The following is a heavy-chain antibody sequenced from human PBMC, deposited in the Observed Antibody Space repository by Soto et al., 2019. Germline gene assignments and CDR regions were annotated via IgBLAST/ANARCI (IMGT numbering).Heavy chain of an antibody. CDR2: INHSGST. V-gene: IGHV4-34*01. CDR1: GGSFSGYY. CDR3: ASATVTTGCDY. J-gene: IGHJ4*02. Sequence: QVQLQQWGAGLLKPSETLSLTCAVYGGSFSGYYWSWIRQPPGKGLEWIGEINHSGSTNSNPSLKSRVTTSVDTSKNQCSLKMSSVTAADTAVYYCASATVTTGCDYWGQGTLVTVSS. D-gene: IGHD4-17*01.